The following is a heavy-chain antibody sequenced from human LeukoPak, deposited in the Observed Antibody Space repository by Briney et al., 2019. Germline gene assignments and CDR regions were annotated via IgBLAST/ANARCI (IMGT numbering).Heavy chain of an antibody. CDR2: IFYSGST. Sequence: PSETLSLTCTVSGGSISSGTYYWGWIRRPPGKGLEWIGGIFYSGSTYYNPSLKSRLTISVDTSKNQFSLKLNSVTAADTAVYYCAKQRQLLYTSGWYWFDPWGQGTLVTVSS. CDR3: AKQRQLLYTSGWYWFDP. D-gene: IGHD6-19*01. CDR1: GGSISSGTYY. J-gene: IGHJ5*02. V-gene: IGHV4-39*07.